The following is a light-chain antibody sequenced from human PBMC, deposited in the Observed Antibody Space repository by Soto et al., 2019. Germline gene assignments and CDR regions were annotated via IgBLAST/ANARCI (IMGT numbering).Light chain of an antibody. Sequence: PGAVATLSCSASQSVSSNYLAWYQQKPGQAPRLLIYGASSRATGIPGRFSGSGSGTDFTLTIRRLEPEDFAVYYCQQYGSSYPWTFGQGTKVDI. J-gene: IGKJ1*01. V-gene: IGKV3-20*01. CDR1: QSVSSNY. CDR3: QQYGSSYPWT. CDR2: GAS.